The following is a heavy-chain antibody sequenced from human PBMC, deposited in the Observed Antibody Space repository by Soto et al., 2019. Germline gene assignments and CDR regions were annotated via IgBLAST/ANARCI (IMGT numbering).Heavy chain of an antibody. J-gene: IGHJ6*02. CDR2: INPSGGST. Sequence: ASVKVSCKASGYTFTSYYMHWVRQAPGQGLEWMGIINPSGGSTNYAQKFQGRVTITADKSTSTAYMELSSLRSEDTAVYYCARVTYYGMDVWGQGTTVTVSS. CDR1: GYTFTSYY. CDR3: ARVTYYGMDV. V-gene: IGHV1-46*03.